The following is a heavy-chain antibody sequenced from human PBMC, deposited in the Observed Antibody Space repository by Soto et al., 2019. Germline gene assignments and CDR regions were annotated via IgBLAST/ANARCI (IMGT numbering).Heavy chain of an antibody. Sequence: GGSLRLSCAASGFTFSSYSMNWVRQAPGKGLEWVSYISSSSTIYYADSVKGRFTISRDNAKNSLYLQMDSLGAEDTAVYYCARDRSVLWFGELVAFDIWGQGTMVTVSS. V-gene: IGHV3-48*01. CDR2: ISSSSTI. CDR1: GFTFSSYS. D-gene: IGHD3-10*01. CDR3: ARDRSVLWFGELVAFDI. J-gene: IGHJ3*02.